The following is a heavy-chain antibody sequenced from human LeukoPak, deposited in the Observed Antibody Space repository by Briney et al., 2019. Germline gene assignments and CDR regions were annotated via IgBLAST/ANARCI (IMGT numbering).Heavy chain of an antibody. CDR1: GYTLTELS. D-gene: IGHD3-3*01. CDR2: FDAQTGET. Sequence: GGSEKVSCTVSGYTLTELSMHWVRHTPGKGFARMGGFDAQTGETIYAQKFQGRVTMTEDTSTDTAYMELSSLRSEDTAVYYCATGYRDFWSGYYGYFDYWGQGTLVTVSS. V-gene: IGHV1-24*01. CDR3: ATGYRDFWSGYYGYFDY. J-gene: IGHJ4*02.